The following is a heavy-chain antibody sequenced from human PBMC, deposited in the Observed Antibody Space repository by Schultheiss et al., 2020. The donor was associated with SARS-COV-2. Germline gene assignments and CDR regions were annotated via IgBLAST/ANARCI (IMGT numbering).Heavy chain of an antibody. CDR3: ARHTDSFYFYPFDY. CDR2: IHDSGIT. J-gene: IGHJ4*02. CDR1: GGSISSYY. V-gene: IGHV4-59*08. Sequence: SETLSLTCTVSGGSISSYYWSWIRQPPGKGLEWIGFIHDSGITNYNPSLKSRVTISVDTSKDHFSLRLTSVTATDTAVYYCARHTDSFYFYPFDYWGQGTLVTVSS. D-gene: IGHD3-22*01.